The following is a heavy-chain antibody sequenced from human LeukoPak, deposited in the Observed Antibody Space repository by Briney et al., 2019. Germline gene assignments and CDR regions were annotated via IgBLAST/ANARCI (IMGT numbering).Heavy chain of an antibody. J-gene: IGHJ4*02. V-gene: IGHV3-48*01. D-gene: IGHD5-12*01. Sequence: GGSLRLSCAASGFTFSSYGMNWVRQAPGKGLEWVSYISRSNSTIYYADSVKGRFTISRDNAKNSLYLQMNSLRAEDTAVYYCAREWLRLRGGFDYWGQGTLATV. CDR2: ISRSNSTI. CDR1: GFTFSSYG. CDR3: AREWLRLRGGFDY.